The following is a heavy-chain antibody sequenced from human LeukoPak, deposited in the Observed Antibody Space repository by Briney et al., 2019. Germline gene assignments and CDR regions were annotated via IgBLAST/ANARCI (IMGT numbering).Heavy chain of an antibody. CDR1: GYTFTSYG. CDR2: ISAYNGNT. D-gene: IGHD2-2*02. J-gene: IGHJ6*02. Sequence: GASVKVSCKASGYTFTSYGISWVRQAPGQGLEWMGWISAYNGNTNYAQKLQGRVTMTTDTSTSTAYMELRSLRSDDAAVYYCARDCVLHQYPAGAYYYYGMDVWGQGTTVTVSS. V-gene: IGHV1-18*01. CDR3: ARDCVLHQYPAGAYYYYGMDV.